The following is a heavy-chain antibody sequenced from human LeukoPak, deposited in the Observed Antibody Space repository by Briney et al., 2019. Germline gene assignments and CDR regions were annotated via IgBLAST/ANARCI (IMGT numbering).Heavy chain of an antibody. D-gene: IGHD3-3*01. CDR1: GGSISSDY. V-gene: IGHV4-59*01. J-gene: IGHJ5*02. Sequence: PSETLSLTCTVSGGSISSDYWTRIRQPPGKGLEYIGYIFSSGTSNYDPSLKSRVIMSVDTSKNHFSLKLTSVTAADTAVYYCARGIYDLHLGGWFDPWGQGTLVTVSS. CDR3: ARGIYDLHLGGWFDP. CDR2: IFSSGTS.